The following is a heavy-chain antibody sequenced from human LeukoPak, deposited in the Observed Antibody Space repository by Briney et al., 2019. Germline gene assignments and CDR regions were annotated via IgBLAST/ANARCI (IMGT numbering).Heavy chain of an antibody. CDR2: IYPGDSDT. CDR3: ARPYYGSGSSLGWFDP. J-gene: IGHJ5*02. V-gene: IGHV5-51*01. CDR1: GYSFTSYW. D-gene: IGHD3-10*01. Sequence: GESLKISCEGSGYSFTSYWIGWVRQMPGKGLEWMGIIYPGDSDTRYSPSFQGQVTISADKSISTAYLQWSSLKASDTAMYYCARPYYGSGSSLGWFDPWGQGTLVTVSS.